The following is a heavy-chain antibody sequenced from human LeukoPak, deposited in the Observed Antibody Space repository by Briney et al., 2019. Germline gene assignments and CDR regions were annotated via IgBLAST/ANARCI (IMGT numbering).Heavy chain of an antibody. J-gene: IGHJ4*02. CDR2: IYHSGST. CDR3: ASGDTVAGPFDY. V-gene: IGHV4-38-2*02. D-gene: IGHD5-12*01. CDR1: GYSISSGYY. Sequence: KSSETLSLTCTVSGYSISSGYYWGWIRQPPGKGLEWIGSIYHSGSTYYNPSLKSRVTISVDTSKNQFSLKLSSVTAADTAVYYCASGDTVAGPFDYWGQGTLVTVSS.